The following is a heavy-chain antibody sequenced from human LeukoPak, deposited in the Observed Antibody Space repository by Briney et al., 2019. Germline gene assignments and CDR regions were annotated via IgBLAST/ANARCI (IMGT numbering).Heavy chain of an antibody. Sequence: PGRSLRLSCAASGFTFINAWMAWVRQAPGKGLEWVGRITAIAHGGTIEYAAPVKGRFTISRDDSKNTLYLQMNSLKPDDTAVYYCTTDGVGVEGATYDNWGQGTLVSVSS. V-gene: IGHV3-15*01. D-gene: IGHD1-26*01. CDR3: TTDGVGVEGATYDN. J-gene: IGHJ4*02. CDR1: GFTFINAW. CDR2: ITAIAHGGTI.